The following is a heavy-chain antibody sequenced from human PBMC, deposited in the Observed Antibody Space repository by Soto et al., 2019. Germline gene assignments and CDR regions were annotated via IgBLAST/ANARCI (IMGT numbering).Heavy chain of an antibody. CDR2: IDWDDDK. J-gene: IGHJ4*02. Sequence: SGPTLVNPTQTLTLTCTFSGFSLNTSGMCVSWIRQPPGKALEWLARIDWDDDKYYIASLKTRLSISKDTSKNQVVLTMTNMDPVDTATYYCARFRTTHSRALYYFDYWGQGTLVTVSS. CDR1: GFSLNTSGMC. CDR3: ARFRTTHSRALYYFDY. V-gene: IGHV2-70*11. D-gene: IGHD1-1*01.